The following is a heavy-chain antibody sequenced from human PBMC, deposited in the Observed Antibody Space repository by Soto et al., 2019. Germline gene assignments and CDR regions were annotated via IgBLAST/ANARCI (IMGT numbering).Heavy chain of an antibody. J-gene: IGHJ6*02. V-gene: IGHV1-69*02. CDR3: ARAGVVVPAADYYYGMDV. CDR1: GGTFSSYT. D-gene: IGHD2-2*01. Sequence: QVQLVQSGAEVKKPGSSVKVSCKASGGTFSSYTISWVRQAPGQGLEWMGRIIPILGIANYAQKFQGRVTITADQSTSTAYMELSSLEAEVQAVYYCARAGVVVPAADYYYGMDVWGQGTTVTVSS. CDR2: IIPILGIA.